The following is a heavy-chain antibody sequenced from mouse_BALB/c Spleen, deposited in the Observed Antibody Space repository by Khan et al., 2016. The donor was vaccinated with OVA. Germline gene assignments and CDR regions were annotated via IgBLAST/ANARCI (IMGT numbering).Heavy chain of an antibody. CDR1: GYTFTSYY. V-gene: IGHV1S81*02. CDR3: TRSGYGAFAY. CDR2: LNPSNGGT. Sequence: QVQLQQSGAELVKPGASVRLSCKASGYTFTSYYLYWVKQRPGHGLEWIGDLNPSNGGTNFNEKFKSKATLTVDKSSSTAYIQLSSLTSEDSAVYCCTRSGYGAFAYWGQGTLVTVSA. J-gene: IGHJ3*01. D-gene: IGHD1-1*02.